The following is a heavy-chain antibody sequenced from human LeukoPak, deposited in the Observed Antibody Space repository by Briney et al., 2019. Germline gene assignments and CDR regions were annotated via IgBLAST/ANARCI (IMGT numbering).Heavy chain of an antibody. D-gene: IGHD3-22*01. CDR3: ARPNITSYYDSRGYDAFDV. Sequence: GESLKISCKGSGYSFTSYWISWVRQMPGKGLEWMGIIYPDDSDTRYSPSFQGQVTISADKSVRTAYLQWSSLKASDTAMYYCARPNITSYYDSRGYDAFDVWGQGTMVTVSS. CDR2: IYPDDSDT. CDR1: GYSFTSYW. J-gene: IGHJ3*01. V-gene: IGHV5-51*01.